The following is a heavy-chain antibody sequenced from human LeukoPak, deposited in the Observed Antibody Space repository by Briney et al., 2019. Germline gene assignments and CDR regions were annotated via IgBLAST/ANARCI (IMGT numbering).Heavy chain of an antibody. CDR1: GFTFNTYA. CDR3: ACHCSGSRCSDHDY. CDR2: IAYDGDNK. Sequence: PGGSLRLSCAASGFTFNTYAMHWVRQAPGKGLEWVAVIAYDGDNKFYADSVRGRFTISRDNSKSTLYLQMNSLRAEDTAVYYCACHCSGSRCSDHDYWGQGTVVTVSS. V-gene: IGHV3-30-3*01. D-gene: IGHD2-15*01. J-gene: IGHJ4*02.